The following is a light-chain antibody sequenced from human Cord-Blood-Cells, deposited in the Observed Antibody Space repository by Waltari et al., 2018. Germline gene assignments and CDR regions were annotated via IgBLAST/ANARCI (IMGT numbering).Light chain of an antibody. Sequence: IVLTQSPGTLSLSPGERPTLPCRASQSVSSSYLAWYQQKPGQAPRLLIYGASSRATGIPDRFSGSGSGTDFTLTISRLEPEDFAVYYCQQYGSSPLTFGGGTKVEIK. J-gene: IGKJ4*01. CDR1: QSVSSSY. CDR3: QQYGSSPLT. V-gene: IGKV3-20*01. CDR2: GAS.